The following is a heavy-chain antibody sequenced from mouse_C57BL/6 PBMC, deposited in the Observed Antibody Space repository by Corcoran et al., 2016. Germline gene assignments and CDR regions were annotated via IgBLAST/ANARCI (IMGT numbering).Heavy chain of an antibody. CDR3: ARAPYDYDGAWVAY. J-gene: IGHJ3*01. V-gene: IGHV1-81*01. CDR1: GYTFTSYG. D-gene: IGHD2-4*01. CDR2: IYPRSGNT. Sequence: QVQLQQSGAELARPGASVKMSCKASGYTFTSYGISWVKQRTGQGLEWIGEIYPRSGNTYYNEKFKGKATLTADKSSSTAYMELRSLTSEDSAVYFCARAPYDYDGAWVAYWGQGTLVTVSA.